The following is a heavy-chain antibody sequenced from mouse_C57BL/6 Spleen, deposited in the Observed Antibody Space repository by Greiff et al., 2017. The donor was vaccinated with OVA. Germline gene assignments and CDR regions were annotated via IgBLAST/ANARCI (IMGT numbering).Heavy chain of an antibody. D-gene: IGHD2-3*01. CDR1: GYTFTSYW. V-gene: IGHV1-52*01. Sequence: QVQLQQPGAELVRPGSSVKLSCKASGYTFTSYWMHWVKQRPIQGLEWIGNIDPSDSETHYNQKFKDKATLTVDKSFSTAYMQLSSLTSEDSAVYYCARDGYYGYFDVWGTGTTVTVSS. CDR2: IDPSDSET. CDR3: ARDGYYGYFDV. J-gene: IGHJ1*03.